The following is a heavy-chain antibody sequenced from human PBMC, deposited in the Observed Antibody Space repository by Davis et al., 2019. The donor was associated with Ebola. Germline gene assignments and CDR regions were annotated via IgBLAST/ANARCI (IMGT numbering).Heavy chain of an antibody. CDR1: GFTFSSYS. J-gene: IGHJ4*02. CDR3: AQATAMLF. Sequence: GESLKISCAASGFTFSSYSMNWVRQAPGKGLEWVSSISSSSSYIYYADSVKGRFTISRDNSKNTLYLQMNSLRAEDTAVYYCAQATAMLFWGQGTLVTVSS. V-gene: IGHV3-21*01. CDR2: ISSSSSYI. D-gene: IGHD5-18*01.